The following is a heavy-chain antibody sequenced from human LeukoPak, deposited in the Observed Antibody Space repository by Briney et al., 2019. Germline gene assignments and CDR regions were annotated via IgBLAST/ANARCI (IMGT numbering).Heavy chain of an antibody. D-gene: IGHD5-24*01. CDR1: GFTFSSYA. V-gene: IGHV3-23*01. CDR3: AKDGMATISYYFDY. J-gene: IGHJ4*02. CDR2: ISGSGGST. Sequence: PGGSLRLSCAASGFTFSSYAMSWVRQAPGKGLEWVSAISGSGGSTYYADSVKGRFTISRDNSKNTLYLQMNSLGAEDTAVYYCAKDGMATISYYFDYRGRGTLVTVSS.